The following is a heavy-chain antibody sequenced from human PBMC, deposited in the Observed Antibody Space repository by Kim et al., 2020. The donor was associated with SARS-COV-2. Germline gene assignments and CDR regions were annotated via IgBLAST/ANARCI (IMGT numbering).Heavy chain of an antibody. D-gene: IGHD2-2*01. CDR1: GFTFSNAW. CDR2: IKSKTDGGTT. Sequence: GGSLRLSCAASGFTFSNAWMSWVRQAPGKGLEWVGRIKSKTDGGTTDYAAPVKGRFTISRDDSKNTLYLQMNSLKTEDTAVYYCTSRVGWGIVVVPAAMCDYWGQGTLVTVSS. V-gene: IGHV3-15*01. J-gene: IGHJ4*02. CDR3: TSRVGWGIVVVPAAMCDY.